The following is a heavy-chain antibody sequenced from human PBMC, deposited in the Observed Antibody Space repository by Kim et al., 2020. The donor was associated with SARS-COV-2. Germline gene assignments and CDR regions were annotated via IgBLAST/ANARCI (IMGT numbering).Heavy chain of an antibody. Sequence: GGSLRLSCAASGFTFSSYAMHWVRQAPGKGLEWEAVISYDGSNKYYADSVKGRFTISRDNSKNTLYLQMNSLRAEDTAVYYCARESVFRGVRNLHSTFDYWGQGTLVTVSS. V-gene: IGHV3-30*04. CDR1: GFTFSSYA. J-gene: IGHJ4*02. CDR2: ISYDGSNK. CDR3: ARESVFRGVRNLHSTFDY. D-gene: IGHD3-10*01.